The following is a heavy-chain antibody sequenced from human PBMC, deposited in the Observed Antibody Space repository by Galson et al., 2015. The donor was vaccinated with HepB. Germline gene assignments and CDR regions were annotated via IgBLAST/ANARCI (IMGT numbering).Heavy chain of an antibody. V-gene: IGHV3-30*18. CDR3: AKDARPMIVRVYGMDV. CDR1: GFTFSSYG. J-gene: IGHJ6*02. D-gene: IGHD3-22*01. Sequence: SLRLSCAASGFTFSSYGMHWVRQAPGKGLEWVAVISYDGSNKYYADSVKGRFTISRDNSKNTLYLQMNSLRAEDTAVYYCAKDARPMIVRVYGMDVWGQGTTVTVSS. CDR2: ISYDGSNK.